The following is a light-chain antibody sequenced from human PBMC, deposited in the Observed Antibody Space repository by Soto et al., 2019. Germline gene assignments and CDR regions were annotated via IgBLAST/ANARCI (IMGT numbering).Light chain of an antibody. J-gene: IGLJ2*01. V-gene: IGLV1-40*01. Sequence: QAVLTQPPSVSGAPGQRVAISCTGSSSNIGAGFDVHWYQQLPGTAPKLLIYANTNRPSGVPDRFSGSKSGTSASLAITGRQAEDDADYYCQSYDSSLSGVIFGGGTKLTVL. CDR3: QSYDSSLSGVI. CDR1: SSNIGAGFD. CDR2: ANT.